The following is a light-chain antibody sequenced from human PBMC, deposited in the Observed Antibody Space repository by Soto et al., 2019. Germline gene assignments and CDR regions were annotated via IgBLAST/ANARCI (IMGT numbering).Light chain of an antibody. V-gene: IGKV3-20*01. Sequence: EIVLTQSPGTLSLSPGERATLSCRASQSISSSYLVWYQQKPGQAPRLLIYGASSRATGIPDRFSGSGSGTGFTLTISRLEPEDFAVYYCQQYGSSPPTTFGQGTRLEIK. CDR2: GAS. CDR3: QQYGSSPPTT. CDR1: QSISSSY. J-gene: IGKJ5*01.